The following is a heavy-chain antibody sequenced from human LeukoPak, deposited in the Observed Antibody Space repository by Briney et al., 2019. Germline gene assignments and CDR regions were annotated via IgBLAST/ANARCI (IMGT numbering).Heavy chain of an antibody. CDR1: GYTFTSYG. J-gene: IGHJ4*02. V-gene: IGHV1-18*01. D-gene: IGHD2-2*01. CDR3: ARDSDIVVVPAAFDY. CDR2: ISAYNGNT. Sequence: SVKVSCKASGYTFTSYGISWVRQAPGQGLEWMGWISAYNGNTNYAQKLQGRVTMTTDTSTSTAYMELRSLRSDDTAVYYCARDSDIVVVPAAFDYWGQGTLVTVSS.